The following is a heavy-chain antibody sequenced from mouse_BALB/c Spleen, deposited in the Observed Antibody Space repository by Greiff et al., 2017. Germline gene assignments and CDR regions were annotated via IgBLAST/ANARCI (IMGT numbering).Heavy chain of an antibody. D-gene: IGHD1-1*01. Sequence: EVMLMESGGDLVKPGGSLKLSCAASGFTFSSYGMSWVRQTPDKRLEWVATISSGGSYTYYPDSVKGRFTISRDNAKNTLYLQMSSLKSEDTAMYYCARHGGNGAMDYWGQGTSVTVSS. CDR1: GFTFSSYG. J-gene: IGHJ4*01. CDR2: ISSGGSYT. V-gene: IGHV5-6*01. CDR3: ARHGGNGAMDY.